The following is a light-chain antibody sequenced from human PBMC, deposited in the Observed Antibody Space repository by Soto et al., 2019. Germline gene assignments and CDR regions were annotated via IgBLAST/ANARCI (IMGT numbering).Light chain of an antibody. Sequence: DIVMTQSPDSLAVSLGERATINCKSSQSVLYSSNNMSYLAWYQQKPRQPPKLLIYWASTRESGVPDRFSGSGSGSDFTLTISSLQAEDVAVYYCQQYYSAPWTFGQGTKVEIK. CDR2: WAS. CDR1: QSVLYSSNNMSY. CDR3: QQYYSAPWT. V-gene: IGKV4-1*01. J-gene: IGKJ1*01.